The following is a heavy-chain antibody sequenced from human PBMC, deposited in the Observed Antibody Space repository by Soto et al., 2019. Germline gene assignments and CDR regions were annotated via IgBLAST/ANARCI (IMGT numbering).Heavy chain of an antibody. V-gene: IGHV4-34*01. Sequence: QVQLQQWGAGPLRALETLSLTCGVSGGSFSGYYWAWIRQSPGKELEWIGEMNDCGSINYNPSLKTRVRISVETSKNHYSLNLRSVPAADTAVYYSARENHDISTSPPRIWNFALWGRGYLINV. CDR1: GGSFSGYY. D-gene: IGHD3-9*01. CDR3: ARENHDISTSPPRIWNFAL. J-gene: IGHJ2*01. CDR2: MNDCGSI.